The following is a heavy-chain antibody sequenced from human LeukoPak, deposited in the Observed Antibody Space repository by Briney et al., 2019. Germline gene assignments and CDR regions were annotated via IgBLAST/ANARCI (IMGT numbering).Heavy chain of an antibody. D-gene: IGHD3-10*01. CDR2: IRYDGSNK. V-gene: IGHV3-30*02. J-gene: IGHJ4*02. CDR3: ARGHVPGSTRHWDF. Sequence: GGSLRLSCAASGFTFSSYGMHWVRQAPGKGLEWVAFIRYDGSNKYYADSVKGRFTISRDNSKNTLYLQMNSLRAEDTAVYFCARGHVPGSTRHWDFWGQGTLVTVSS. CDR1: GFTFSSYG.